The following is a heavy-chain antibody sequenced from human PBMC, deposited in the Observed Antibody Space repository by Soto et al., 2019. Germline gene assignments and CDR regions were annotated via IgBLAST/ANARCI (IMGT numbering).Heavy chain of an antibody. V-gene: IGHV4-59*01. CDR2: VYSDGTT. CDR1: GGSISNYF. Sequence: PSETLSLTCTVSGGSISNYFWSWIRQPPGKGLEWIGYVYSDGTTNYNPSLKSRVTISVDTSKNQFSLKLTSVTAADTAVYYCARELTGTNDYWSQGTLVTVSS. J-gene: IGHJ4*02. D-gene: IGHD1-1*01. CDR3: ARELTGTNDY.